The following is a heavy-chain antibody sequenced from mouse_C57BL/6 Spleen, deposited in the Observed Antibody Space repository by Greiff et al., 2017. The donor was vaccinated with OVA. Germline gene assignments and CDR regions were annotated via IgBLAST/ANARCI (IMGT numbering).Heavy chain of an antibody. J-gene: IGHJ1*03. CDR2: IYPGDGDT. Sequence: QVQLQQSGPELVKPGASVKISCKASGYAFSSSWMNWVKQRPGRGLEWIGRIYPGDGDTNYNGKFKGKATLTADKSSSTAYMQLSSLTSEDSAVYFGARGELGYFDVWGTGTTVTVSS. CDR3: ARGELGYFDV. CDR1: GYAFSSSW. V-gene: IGHV1-82*01.